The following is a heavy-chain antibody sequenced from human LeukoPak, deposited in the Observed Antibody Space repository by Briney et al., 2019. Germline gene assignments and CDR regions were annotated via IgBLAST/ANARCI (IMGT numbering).Heavy chain of an antibody. Sequence: PGGSLRLSCAASGFTFDDYAMHWVRQAPGKGLEWVSGISWNSGSIGYADSVKGRFTISRDNAKNSLYLQMNSLRAEDTALYYCARGIYGSGSYREYFQHWGQGTLVTVSS. CDR3: ARGIYGSGSYREYFQH. V-gene: IGHV3-9*01. D-gene: IGHD3-10*01. CDR1: GFTFDDYA. CDR2: ISWNSGSI. J-gene: IGHJ1*01.